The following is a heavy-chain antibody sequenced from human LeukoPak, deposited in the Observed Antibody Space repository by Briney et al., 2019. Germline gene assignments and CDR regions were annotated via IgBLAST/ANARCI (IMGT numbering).Heavy chain of an antibody. D-gene: IGHD4-11*01. J-gene: IGHJ4*02. CDR2: MNPNTGNT. CDR3: ARVGYSNSYDY. V-gene: IGHV1-8*03. Sequence: ASVKVSCKASGYTFIGYYMHWVRQATGQGLEWMGWMNPNTGNTGYAQDFQGRVTITWSTSISTAYMELNSLRSDDTAVYYCARVGYSNSYDYWGQGTPVTVSS. CDR1: GYTFIGYY.